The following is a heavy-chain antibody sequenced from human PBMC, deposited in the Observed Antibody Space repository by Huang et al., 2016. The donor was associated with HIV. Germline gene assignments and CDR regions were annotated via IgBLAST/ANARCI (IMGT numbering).Heavy chain of an antibody. CDR3: ARRLRYYYGSGRTSGYFDY. Sequence: EVQLVESGGGLVQPGGSLRLSCTASGFIFSSYWMSWVRQAPGKGLEGVANIKQDGSEKYYVDSVKGRFSISRDNAKNSLYLQMNSLRAEDTAVYYCARRLRYYYGSGRTSGYFDYWGQGTLVTVSS. CDR1: GFIFSSYW. CDR2: IKQDGSEK. J-gene: IGHJ4*02. D-gene: IGHD3-10*01. V-gene: IGHV3-7*01.